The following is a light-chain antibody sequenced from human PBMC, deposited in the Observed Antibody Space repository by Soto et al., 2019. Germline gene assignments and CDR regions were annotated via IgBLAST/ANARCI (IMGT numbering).Light chain of an antibody. V-gene: IGKV3-15*01. CDR2: GAS. Sequence: EVVMTQTPATLSVSPGERATLSCRASQSISTNLAWYQQQPGQAPRLLIYGASTRATGIPARFSGSGSGTEFSLTISSLRSEDFAVYYCQHYNNWPPWTFGQGTKVEIK. CDR3: QHYNNWPPWT. CDR1: QSISTN. J-gene: IGKJ1*01.